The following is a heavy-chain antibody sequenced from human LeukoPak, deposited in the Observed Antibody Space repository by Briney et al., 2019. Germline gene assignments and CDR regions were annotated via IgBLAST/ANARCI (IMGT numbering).Heavy chain of an antibody. D-gene: IGHD3-22*01. CDR1: GFTFSSYG. V-gene: IGHV3-30*18. CDR2: ISYDGSNK. CDR3: AKEGGGMIEIDY. J-gene: IGHJ4*02. Sequence: GRSLRLSCAASGFTFSSYGMHWVRQAPGKGLEWVAVISYDGSNKYYADSVKGRFTISRDNSKNTLYLQMNSLRAEDTAVYYCAKEGGGMIEIDYWGQGTLVTVSS.